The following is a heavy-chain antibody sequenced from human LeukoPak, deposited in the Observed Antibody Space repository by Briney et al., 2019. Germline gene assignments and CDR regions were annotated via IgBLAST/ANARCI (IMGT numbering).Heavy chain of an antibody. V-gene: IGHV1-69*15. Sequence: SVKVSCKASGGTFSSYAINWVRQAPGQALEWMGRIIPMFGTGDYAEKFQGRVTITADESTSTAYMELSSLRSEDTAVYYCARNGEYSSSPINYWGQGTLVTVSS. D-gene: IGHD6-6*01. CDR1: GGTFSSYA. J-gene: IGHJ4*02. CDR3: ARNGEYSSSPINY. CDR2: IIPMFGTG.